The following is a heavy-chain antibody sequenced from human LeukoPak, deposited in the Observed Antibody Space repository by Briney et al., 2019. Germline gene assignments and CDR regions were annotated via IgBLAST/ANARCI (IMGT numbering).Heavy chain of an antibody. Sequence: GGSLRLSCAASGFTFSTYWMNWVRQAPGRGLEWVANIQQDGSEKNYVDSVKGRFTISRDNTKNLMYLQMNSLRAEDTAVYYCAKDARLGSFAFDIWGQGTMVTVSS. V-gene: IGHV3-7*01. CDR3: AKDARLGSFAFDI. J-gene: IGHJ3*02. CDR2: IQQDGSEK. D-gene: IGHD1-26*01. CDR1: GFTFSTYW.